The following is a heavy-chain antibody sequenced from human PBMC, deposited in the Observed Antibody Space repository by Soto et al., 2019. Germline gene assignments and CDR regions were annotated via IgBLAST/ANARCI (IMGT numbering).Heavy chain of an antibody. CDR1: GFTFSSYS. V-gene: IGHV3-21*01. D-gene: IGHD1-7*01. CDR2: ISSSSSYI. Sequence: GGSLRLSCAASGFTFSSYSMNWVRQAPGKGLEWVSSISSSSSYIYYADSVKGQFTISRDNAKNSLYLQMNSLRAEDTAVYYCARANWNYAFDIWGQGTMVTVSS. CDR3: ARANWNYAFDI. J-gene: IGHJ3*02.